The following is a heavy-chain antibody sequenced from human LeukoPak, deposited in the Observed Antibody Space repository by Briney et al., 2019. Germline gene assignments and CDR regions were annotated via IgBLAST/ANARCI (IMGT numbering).Heavy chain of an antibody. CDR2: INTNTGNP. CDR1: GYTFTNYA. V-gene: IGHV7-4-1*02. J-gene: IGHJ4*02. D-gene: IGHD3-10*01. CDR3: ARNNADGEGRFSY. Sequence: ASVKVSCKASGYTFTNYAMNWVRQAPGQGLAWMGWINTNTGNPTYAQGFTGRFVFSLDTSVSTAYLQISSPKAEDTAVYYCARNNADGEGRFSYWGQGTLVTVSS.